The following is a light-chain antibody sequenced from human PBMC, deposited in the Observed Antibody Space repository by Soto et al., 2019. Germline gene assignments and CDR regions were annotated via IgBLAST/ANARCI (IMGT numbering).Light chain of an antibody. CDR2: AAS. CDR3: QQYGRPPYT. CDR1: QVITSNY. Sequence: EIVLTQSPGTLSLSPGEGVTLSCRASQVITSNYLAWSQQKPGQAPMLLFYAASTRASDIPDRFAGSWSGAYFTLTISRLAPEDFAVYYCQQYGRPPYTFGQGTKLEIK. V-gene: IGKV3-20*01. J-gene: IGKJ2*01.